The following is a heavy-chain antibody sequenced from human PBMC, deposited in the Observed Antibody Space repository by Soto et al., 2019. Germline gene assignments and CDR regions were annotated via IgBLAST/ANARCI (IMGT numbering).Heavy chain of an antibody. CDR1: GFSLSTSGVG. CDR2: IYWDDDK. Sequence: QITLKESGPTLVKPTQPLTLTCTFSGFSLSTSGVGVGWIRQPPGKALEWLALIYWDDDKRFSPSLKSRLTITKDTSKNQVVLTMTNMDPVDTATYYCAHRHGAPGYFDHWGQGTLVTVSS. CDR3: AHRHGAPGYFDH. V-gene: IGHV2-5*02. D-gene: IGHD4-17*01. J-gene: IGHJ4*02.